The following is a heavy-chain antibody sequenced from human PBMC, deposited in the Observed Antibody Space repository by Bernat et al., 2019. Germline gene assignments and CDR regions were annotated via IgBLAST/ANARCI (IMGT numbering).Heavy chain of an antibody. J-gene: IGHJ6*02. CDR3: AKALAAVASRRHYYYGMDV. CDR1: GFTFSSYA. CDR2: ISGSGGST. V-gene: IGHV3-23*01. D-gene: IGHD6-19*01. Sequence: EVQLLESGGGLVQPGGSLRLSCAASGFTFSSYAMSWVRQAPGKGLEWVSAISGSGGSTYYADSVKGRFTISRDNSKNTLYLQMNSLRAEDTAVYYCAKALAAVASRRHYYYGMDVWGQGTTVTVSS.